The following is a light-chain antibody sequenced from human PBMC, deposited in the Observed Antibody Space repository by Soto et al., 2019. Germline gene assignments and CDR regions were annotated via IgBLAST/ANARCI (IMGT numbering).Light chain of an antibody. Sequence: QSALTQPASVSGSPRQSITISCTGTSSDVGGYNYVSWYQQHPGKAPKLMIYDVSNRPSGVSNRFSGSKSGNTASLTISGLQAEDEADYYCSSYTSSSTLEGVFGTGT. J-gene: IGLJ1*01. V-gene: IGLV2-14*01. CDR1: SSDVGGYNY. CDR3: SSYTSSSTLEGV. CDR2: DVS.